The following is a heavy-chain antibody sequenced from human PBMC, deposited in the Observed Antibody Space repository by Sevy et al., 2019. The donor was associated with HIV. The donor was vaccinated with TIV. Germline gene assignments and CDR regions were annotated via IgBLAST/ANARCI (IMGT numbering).Heavy chain of an antibody. V-gene: IGHV3-15*01. CDR1: GFTFSNAW. CDR3: TTGYYDSRQNRDRVRDYYYYMDV. CDR2: IKSKTDGGTT. J-gene: IGHJ6*03. D-gene: IGHD3-22*01. Sequence: GGSLRLSCAASGFTFSNAWMSWVRQAPGKGLEWVGRIKSKTDGGTTDYAAPVKGRFTISRDDSKNTLYLQMNSLKTEDTAVYYCTTGYYDSRQNRDRVRDYYYYMDVWGKWTTVTVSS.